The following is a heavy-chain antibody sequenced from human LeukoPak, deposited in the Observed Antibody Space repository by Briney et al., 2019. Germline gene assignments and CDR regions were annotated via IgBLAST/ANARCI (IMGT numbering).Heavy chain of an antibody. CDR3: ARDSATVTTREVPILYYYYMDV. CDR1: GFTFSSYS. Sequence: PGGSLRLSCAASGFTFSSYSMNWVRQAPGKGLEWVSSISSSSSYIYYADSVKGRFTISRDNAKNSLYLQTNSLRAEDTAVYYCARDSATVTTREVPILYYYYMDVWGKGTTVTVSS. CDR2: ISSSSSYI. D-gene: IGHD4-11*01. J-gene: IGHJ6*03. V-gene: IGHV3-21*01.